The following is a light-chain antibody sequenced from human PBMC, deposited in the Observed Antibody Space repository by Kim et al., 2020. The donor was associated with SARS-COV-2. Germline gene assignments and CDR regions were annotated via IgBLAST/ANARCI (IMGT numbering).Light chain of an antibody. Sequence: VLPGERTALSCRASQRIGTYLAWYQQKPGQAPRLLIYDVSNRATGIPARFSGSGSGTDFTLTISSLEPEDFAVYFCQQRYDWPLTFGGGTKVDIK. CDR1: QRIGTY. CDR3: QQRYDWPLT. J-gene: IGKJ4*01. V-gene: IGKV3-11*01. CDR2: DVS.